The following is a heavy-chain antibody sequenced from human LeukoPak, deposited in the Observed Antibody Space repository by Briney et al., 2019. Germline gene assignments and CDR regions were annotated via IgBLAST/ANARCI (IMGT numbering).Heavy chain of an antibody. Sequence: PGGSLRLSCAASGFTVKAQYMSWVRQAPGKGLEWVSVIYSGGGTYYAHSVSGRFTMSRDNSKNALFLQLNSLRAEDTAVYYCVSHYGMDVWGQGTTVTVSS. CDR2: IYSGGGT. J-gene: IGHJ6*02. V-gene: IGHV3-53*01. CDR1: GFTVKAQY. CDR3: VSHYGMDV.